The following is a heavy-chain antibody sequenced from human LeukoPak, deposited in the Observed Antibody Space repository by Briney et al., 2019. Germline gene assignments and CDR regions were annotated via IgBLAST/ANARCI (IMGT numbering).Heavy chain of an antibody. CDR1: GYTFTGYY. Sequence: ASVKVSCKASGYTFTGYYMHWVRQAPGQGLEWMGWINPNSGGTNYAQKFQGRVTMTRDTSISTAYMELSRLRSDDTAVYYCARGSLRYCSSTSCYTAPDYWGQGTLVTVSS. CDR3: ARGSLRYCSSTSCYTAPDY. D-gene: IGHD2-2*02. CDR2: INPNSGGT. J-gene: IGHJ4*02. V-gene: IGHV1-2*02.